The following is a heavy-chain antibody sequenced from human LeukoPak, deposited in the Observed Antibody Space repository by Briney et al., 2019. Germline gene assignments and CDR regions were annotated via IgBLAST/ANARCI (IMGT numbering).Heavy chain of an antibody. CDR2: IIPIFGTA. D-gene: IGHD3-10*01. J-gene: IGHJ6*04. V-gene: IGHV1-69*06. CDR3: ARVEWSGEPPYYYGMDV. Sequence: ASVKVSCKASGGTFSSYAISWVRQAPGQGLEWMGGIIPIFGTANYAQKFQGRVTITADKSTSTAYMELSSLRSEDTAVYYCARVEWSGEPPYYYGMDVWGKGTTVTVSS. CDR1: GGTFSSYA.